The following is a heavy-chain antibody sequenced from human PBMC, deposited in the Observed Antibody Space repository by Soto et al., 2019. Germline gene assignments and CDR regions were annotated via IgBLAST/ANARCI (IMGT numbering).Heavy chain of an antibody. CDR3: ARGGSSGSYYAFDI. J-gene: IGHJ3*02. V-gene: IGHV1-69*13. CDR1: GGTFSSYA. Sequence: GASVKVSFKASGGTFSSYAISWVRQAPGQGLEWMGGIIPIFGTANYAQKFQGRVTITADESTSTAYMELSSLRPEDTAVYYCARGGSSGSYYAFDIWGQGAMVTVSS. D-gene: IGHD1-26*01. CDR2: IIPIFGTA.